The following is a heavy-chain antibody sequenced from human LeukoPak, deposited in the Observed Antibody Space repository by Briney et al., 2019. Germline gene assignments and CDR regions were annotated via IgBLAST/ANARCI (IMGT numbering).Heavy chain of an antibody. D-gene: IGHD3-9*01. CDR2: ISYDGSNK. V-gene: IGHV3-30*03. Sequence: PGGSLRLSCAASGFTFSSYGMHWVRQAPGKGLEWVAVISYDGSNKYYADSVKGRFTISRDNSKNTLYLQMNSLRSEDTAVYYCARDRKRVLRYFDWLSDWGQGTLVTVSS. J-gene: IGHJ4*02. CDR1: GFTFSSYG. CDR3: ARDRKRVLRYFDWLSD.